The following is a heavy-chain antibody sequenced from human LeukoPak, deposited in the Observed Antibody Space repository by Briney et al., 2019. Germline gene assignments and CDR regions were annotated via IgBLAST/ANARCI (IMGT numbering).Heavy chain of an antibody. D-gene: IGHD2-2*01. Sequence: GGSLRLSCVASGFAFSSYWMHWVRQVPGKGPVWVSRINSDGRITSYADSVKGRFTISRDNAKNTLYLQMNSLRAEDTAVYSCARVGVPQYAFDIWGQGTWVTVSS. CDR2: INSDGRIT. V-gene: IGHV3-74*01. J-gene: IGHJ3*02. CDR1: GFAFSSYW. CDR3: ARVGVPQYAFDI.